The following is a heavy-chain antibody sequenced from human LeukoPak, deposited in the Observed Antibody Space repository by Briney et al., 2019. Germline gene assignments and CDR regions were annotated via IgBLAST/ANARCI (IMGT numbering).Heavy chain of an antibody. V-gene: IGHV3-43*01. CDR3: AKDGSGSLSGNLFDY. CDR2: ISWDGGST. D-gene: IGHD3-10*01. CDR1: GFTFDDYT. J-gene: IGHJ4*02. Sequence: PGGSLRLSCAASGFTFDDYTMHWVRQAPGKGLEWVSLISWDGGSTYYADSVKGRFTISRDNSKNSLYLQMNSLRTEDTALYYCAKDGSGSLSGNLFDYWGQGTLVTVSS.